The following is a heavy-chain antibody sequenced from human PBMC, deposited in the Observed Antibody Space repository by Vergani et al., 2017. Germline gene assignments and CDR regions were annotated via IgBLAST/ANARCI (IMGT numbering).Heavy chain of an antibody. CDR3: ARDPFYSSSWFEHGGY. CDR1: GFTFSDYY. V-gene: IGHV3-11*01. Sequence: QVQLVESGGGLVKPGGSLRLSCAASGFTFSDYYMSWIRQAPGKGLEWVSYISSSGSSIYYADSVKGRFTISRDNAKNSLYLQMNSLRAEDTAVYYCARDPFYSSSWFEHGGYWGQGTLVTVSS. CDR2: ISSSGSSI. J-gene: IGHJ4*02. D-gene: IGHD6-13*01.